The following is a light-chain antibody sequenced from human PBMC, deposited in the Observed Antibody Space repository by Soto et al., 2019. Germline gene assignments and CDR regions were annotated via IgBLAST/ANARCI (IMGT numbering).Light chain of an antibody. CDR1: TSDVGTSTY. CDR3: SSYTSNATLV. V-gene: IGLV2-14*03. CDR2: EVS. J-gene: IGLJ1*01. Sequence: QSALTQPASVSGSPGQSITISCTGTTSDVGTSTYVSWYQQHPGKAPKLMIYEVSNRPSGVSNRFSGSRSGNTASLTISGLQTEDETDYYCSSYTSNATLVFGSGTKGTVL.